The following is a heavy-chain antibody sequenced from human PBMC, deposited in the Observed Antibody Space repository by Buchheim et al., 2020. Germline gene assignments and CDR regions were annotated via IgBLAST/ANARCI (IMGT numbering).Heavy chain of an antibody. D-gene: IGHD3-3*01. CDR1: GFTVSSNY. V-gene: IGHV3-66*01. CDR2: IYSGGST. CDR3: ARASTLGVFWSVTGWDY. Sequence: EVQLVESGGGLVQPGGSLRLSCAASGFTVSSNYMSWVRQAPGKGLEWVSVIYSGGSTYYADSVKGRFTISRDNSKNTLYLQMNSLRAEDTTVYYCARASTLGVFWSVTGWDYWGQGTL. J-gene: IGHJ4*02.